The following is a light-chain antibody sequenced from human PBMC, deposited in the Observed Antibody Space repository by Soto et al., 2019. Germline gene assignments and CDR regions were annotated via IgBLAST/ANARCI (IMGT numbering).Light chain of an antibody. CDR2: MSS. Sequence: DIVLTQSPLSLPVTPGEPASISCRSSQSLLHSNGCNYVDWYLQKAGQSPQLLMYMSSNRASGVPDRFSGSGSGTDFTLKISRVEAEDVGVYYCMQALQTPYTFGQGTKLEIK. J-gene: IGKJ2*01. CDR1: QSLLHSNGCNY. CDR3: MQALQTPYT. V-gene: IGKV2-28*01.